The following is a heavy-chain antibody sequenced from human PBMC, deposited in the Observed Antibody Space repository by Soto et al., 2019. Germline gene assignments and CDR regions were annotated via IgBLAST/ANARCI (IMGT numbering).Heavy chain of an antibody. CDR1: GYTFSSYY. CDR2: IIPIFGTT. D-gene: IGHD5-12*01. V-gene: IGHV1-69*13. J-gene: IGHJ5*02. CDR3: AKDGGADGYFGNWLDP. Sequence: SVKVSCKASGYTFSSYYMNWVRQAPGQGLEGVGRIIPIFGTTNVAQKFQGRVTITADESTTTANMELSGLRSDDTAVYYCAKDGGADGYFGNWLDPWGQGTLVTVSS.